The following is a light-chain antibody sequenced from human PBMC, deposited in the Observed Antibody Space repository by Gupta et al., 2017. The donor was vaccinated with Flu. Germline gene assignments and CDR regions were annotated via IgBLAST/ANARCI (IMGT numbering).Light chain of an antibody. CDR3: CSYAVTYPYV. CDR1: SSDVGTYHY. Sequence: QSALSQPRSVSGSLGHSVTISCTGSSSDVGTYHYISWYQQHPGKAPKLMIYDVSKRPSGVPDRFSGSKSGSTASLTISGLQAEDEDVYYCCSYAVTYPYVFGTGTKVTVL. CDR2: DVS. V-gene: IGLV2-11*01. J-gene: IGLJ1*01.